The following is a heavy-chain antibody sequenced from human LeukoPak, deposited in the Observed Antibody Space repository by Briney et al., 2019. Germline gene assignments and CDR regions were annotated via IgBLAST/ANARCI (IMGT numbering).Heavy chain of an antibody. V-gene: IGHV1-2*02. D-gene: IGHD4-17*01. CDR1: GYTFTGYL. Sequence: ASVKVSCKASGYTFTGYLMHWVRQAPGQGLEWMGWISPNSGDTKYAQKFQGRVTMTRDTSIRTAYMEVSRLRSDDTAVYYCVRGLTTVATWLYLWGRGTLVTVSS. CDR2: ISPNSGDT. J-gene: IGHJ2*01. CDR3: VRGLTTVATWLYL.